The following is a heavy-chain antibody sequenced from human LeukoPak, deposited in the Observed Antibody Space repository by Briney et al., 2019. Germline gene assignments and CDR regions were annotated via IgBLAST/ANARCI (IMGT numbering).Heavy chain of an antibody. CDR1: GGSFSGYY. Sequence: PSETLSLTCAVYGGSFSGYYWSWIRQPPGKGLEWIGEINHSGSTNYNPPLKSRVTISVDTSKNQFSLKLSSVTAADTAVYYCARDHLPNYDILTGRSHGMDVWGQGTTVTVSS. CDR3: ARDHLPNYDILTGRSHGMDV. D-gene: IGHD3-9*01. J-gene: IGHJ6*02. CDR2: INHSGST. V-gene: IGHV4-34*01.